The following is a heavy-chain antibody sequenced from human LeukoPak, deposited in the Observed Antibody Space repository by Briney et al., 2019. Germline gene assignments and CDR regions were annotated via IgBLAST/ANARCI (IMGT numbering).Heavy chain of an antibody. J-gene: IGHJ3*02. D-gene: IGHD3-16*02. V-gene: IGHV4-39*07. CDR3: ARPRGGSYRDAFDI. CDR2: IYHSGST. Sequence: SETLSLTCTVSGGSISSSSYYWGWIRQPPGKGLEWIGSIYHSGSTYYNPSLKGRVTISVDTSKNQFSLKLSSVTAADTAVYYCARPRGGSYRDAFDIWGQGTMVTVSS. CDR1: GGSISSSSYY.